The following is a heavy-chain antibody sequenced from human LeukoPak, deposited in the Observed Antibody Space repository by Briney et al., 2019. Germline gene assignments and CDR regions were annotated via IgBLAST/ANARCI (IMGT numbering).Heavy chain of an antibody. CDR3: ARSPWGHFDAFDI. D-gene: IGHD7-27*01. J-gene: IGHJ3*02. Sequence: SVKVSCKASGGTFSSYAISWVRQAPGQGLEWMGRIIPIFGTANYAQKFQGRVTITTDESTSTAYMELSSLRSEDTAVYYCARSPWGHFDAFDIWGQGTMVAVSS. CDR1: GGTFSSYA. V-gene: IGHV1-69*05. CDR2: IIPIFGTA.